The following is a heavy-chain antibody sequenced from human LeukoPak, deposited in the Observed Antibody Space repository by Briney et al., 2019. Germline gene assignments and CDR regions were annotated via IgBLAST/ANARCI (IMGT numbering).Heavy chain of an antibody. CDR3: ARHEYTSSFWFDP. J-gene: IGHJ5*02. CDR1: GGSISTYY. D-gene: IGHD6-6*01. Sequence: SETLSLTCTVSGGSISTYYWSWIRQPPGKGLEWIGYIYNSGSTNYNPSLKSRLTISVDTSKNQFSLKVSSVTAADTAVYYCARHEYTSSFWFDPLGPGNPGHRLL. V-gene: IGHV4-59*08. CDR2: IYNSGST.